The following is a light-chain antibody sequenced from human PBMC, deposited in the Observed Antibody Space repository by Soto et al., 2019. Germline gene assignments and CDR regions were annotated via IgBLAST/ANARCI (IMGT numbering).Light chain of an antibody. CDR1: SGHSNYA. Sequence: QPVLTQSPSASASLGASVKITCTLSSGHSNYAIAWHQQQPEKGPRYLMKLNRDGSHSKGDGIPNRFSGSSSGAERYLTISSLQAEDEADYYCQTWGTCIVIFGGGTKLTVL. CDR3: QTWGTCIVI. J-gene: IGLJ2*01. V-gene: IGLV4-69*01. CDR2: LNRDGSH.